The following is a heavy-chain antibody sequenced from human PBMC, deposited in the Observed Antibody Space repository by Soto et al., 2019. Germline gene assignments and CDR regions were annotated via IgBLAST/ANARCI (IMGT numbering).Heavy chain of an antibody. D-gene: IGHD6-19*01. CDR1: GLSITDSEMG. V-gene: IGHV2-26*01. CDR3: ARRHLAVAVSPWFDP. CDR2: IDSSGEK. Sequence: QVTLKESGPVLVNPTETLTLRCTVSGLSITDSEMGVSWIRQPPGQPLEWLAHIDSSGEKSYRTFLKSRLAISKDTSKGQIVLTMTNMDPADTATYCCARRHLAVAVSPWFDPWGQGIPVTVSS. J-gene: IGHJ5*02.